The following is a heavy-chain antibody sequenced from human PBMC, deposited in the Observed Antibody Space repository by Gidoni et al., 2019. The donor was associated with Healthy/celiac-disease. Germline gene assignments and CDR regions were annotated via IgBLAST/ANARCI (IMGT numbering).Heavy chain of an antibody. D-gene: IGHD3-22*01. CDR2: LNHSGST. J-gene: IGHJ4*02. CDR1: GGSFSGYY. CDR3: ARGRRIVVVTTVQFDY. Sequence: QVQLQQWGAGLLKPSETLSLTCAVYGGSFSGYYWSWIRQPPGKGLEWIGELNHSGSTNYNPSLKSRVTISVDTSKNQFSLKLSSVTAADTAVYYCARGRRIVVVTTVQFDYWGQGTLVTVSS. V-gene: IGHV4-34*01.